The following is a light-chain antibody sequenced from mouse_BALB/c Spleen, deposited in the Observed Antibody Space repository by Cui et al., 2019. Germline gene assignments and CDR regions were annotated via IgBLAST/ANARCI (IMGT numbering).Light chain of an antibody. CDR2: RTS. J-gene: IGKJ4*01. CDR3: QQGSSITFT. CDR1: SSISSNY. Sequence: EIVPTQSPTTMAASSGAKITITCIVSSSISSNYLHWYEQRPGFSLKLLIDRTSNLTSGVPARFSGSASGTSYSLTIGTMEAEDVATYYCQQGSSITFTFGSGTKLEIK. V-gene: IGKV4-91*01.